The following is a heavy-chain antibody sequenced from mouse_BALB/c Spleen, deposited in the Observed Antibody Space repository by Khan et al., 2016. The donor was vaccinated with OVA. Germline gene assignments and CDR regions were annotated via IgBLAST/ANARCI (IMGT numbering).Heavy chain of an antibody. CDR1: GFSLTSYG. D-gene: IGHD1-3*01. CDR2: IWAGGST. J-gene: IGHJ2*01. V-gene: IGHV2-9*02. Sequence: VELVELGPGLVAPSQSLSITCTVSGFSLTSYGVHWVRQPPGKGLEWLGVIWAGGSTNCNSALMSRLSISKDNSKSQVFLKMNSLQTDDTAMYYCARLEDIWGQGTTLTVSS. CDR3: ARLEDI.